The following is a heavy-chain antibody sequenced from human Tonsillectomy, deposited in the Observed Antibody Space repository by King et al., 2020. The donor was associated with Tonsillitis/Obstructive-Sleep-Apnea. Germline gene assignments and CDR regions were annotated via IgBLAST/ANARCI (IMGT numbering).Heavy chain of an antibody. V-gene: IGHV5-10-1*01. J-gene: IGHJ6*03. D-gene: IGHD3-10*01. Sequence: QLVQSGAEVKKPGESLRISCKGSGYSFTSYWITWVRQMPGKGLEWMGRIDPSDSYTNYSPSFQGHVTISADKSVSTAYLQWRSLKASDSAMYYCARNYYGSGSYALDYYSYMDVWGKGTSVTVS. CDR2: IDPSDSYT. CDR1: GYSFTSYW. CDR3: ARNYYGSGSYALDYYSYMDV.